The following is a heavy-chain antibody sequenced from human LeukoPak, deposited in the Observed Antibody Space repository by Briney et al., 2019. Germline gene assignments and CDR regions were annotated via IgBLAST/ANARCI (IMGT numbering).Heavy chain of an antibody. J-gene: IGHJ3*02. D-gene: IGHD3-3*01. V-gene: IGHV3-23*01. Sequence: GGSLRLSCAASGFTFSSYAMSWVRQAPGKGLEWVSAISGSGGSTYYADSVKGRFTISRDNSKNTLYLQMNSLRAEDTAVYYCAKGRYDFLSKGSWGLADAFYIWGQGTMVTVSS. CDR2: ISGSGGST. CDR3: AKGRYDFLSKGSWGLADAFYI. CDR1: GFTFSSYA.